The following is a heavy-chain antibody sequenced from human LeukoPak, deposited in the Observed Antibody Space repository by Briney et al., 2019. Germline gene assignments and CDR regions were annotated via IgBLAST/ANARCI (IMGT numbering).Heavy chain of an antibody. Sequence: GGSLRLSCAASGFTFDDYAMHWVRQAPGKGLEWVSGISWNSGSTVYAGSVKGRFTISRDNAKNTLYLQMNSLRAEDTAVYYCARPYCSGGGCYSNNWFDPWGQGTLVTVSS. CDR3: ARPYCSGGGCYSNNWFDP. CDR1: GFTFDDYA. CDR2: ISWNSGST. J-gene: IGHJ5*02. V-gene: IGHV3-9*01. D-gene: IGHD2-15*01.